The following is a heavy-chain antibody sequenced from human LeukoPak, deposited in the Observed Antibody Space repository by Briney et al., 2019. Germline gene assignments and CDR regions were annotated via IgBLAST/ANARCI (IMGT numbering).Heavy chain of an antibody. J-gene: IGHJ3*02. Sequence: GGSLRFSCAASGLTFSSYSMNWVRQAPGKGLELVSYISISSSGYIYYADSVKGRFTISRDNAKNSLYLQMDSLRAEDTAVYYCASSRYEGGTFDIWGQGTLVTVSS. V-gene: IGHV3-21*01. CDR1: GLTFSSYS. CDR3: ASSRYEGGTFDI. D-gene: IGHD3-16*01. CDR2: ISISSSGYI.